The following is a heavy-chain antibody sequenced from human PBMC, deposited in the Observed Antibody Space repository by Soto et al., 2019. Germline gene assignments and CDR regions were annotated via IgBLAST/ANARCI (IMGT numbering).Heavy chain of an antibody. CDR1: GFTFSSYW. V-gene: IGHV3-7*01. CDR2: IKQDGSEK. CDR3: ARVLRDGYNYRFDY. J-gene: IGHJ4*02. Sequence: SLRLSCAASGFTFSSYWMSWVRQAPGKGLEWVANIKQDGSEKYYVDSVKGRFTISRDNAKNSLYLQMNSLRAEDTAVYYCARVLRDGYNYRFDYWGQGTLVTVSS. D-gene: IGHD5-12*01.